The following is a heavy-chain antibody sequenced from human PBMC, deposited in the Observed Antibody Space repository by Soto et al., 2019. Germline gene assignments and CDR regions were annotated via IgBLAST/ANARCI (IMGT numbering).Heavy chain of an antibody. D-gene: IGHD2-2*01. CDR1: GGTFNTYT. V-gene: IGHV1-69*02. CDR3: SIGSWSAETFDV. J-gene: IGHJ3*01. Sequence: QVHLIQSGAEVKKPGSSVKVSCKAAGGTFNTYTLIWVRQAPGHGLEWMGRIIPMVTVTNSAQKFQGRLTLTADKSTGTAFMELTSLTSDDTAVYYCSIGSWSAETFDVWGPGTMGTVSS. CDR2: IIPMVTVT.